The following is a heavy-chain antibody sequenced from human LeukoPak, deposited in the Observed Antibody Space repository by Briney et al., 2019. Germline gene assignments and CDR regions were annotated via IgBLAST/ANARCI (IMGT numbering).Heavy chain of an antibody. V-gene: IGHV3-48*04. Sequence: PGGSLRLSCAASGSTFSSYSMNWVRQAPGKGLEWVSYISSSSSTIYYADSVKGRFTISRDNAKNSLYLQMNSLRAEETAVYYCARSVYFGELFNANDYWGQGTLVTVSS. CDR1: GSTFSSYS. J-gene: IGHJ4*02. CDR2: ISSSSSTI. CDR3: ARSVYFGELFNANDY. D-gene: IGHD3-10*01.